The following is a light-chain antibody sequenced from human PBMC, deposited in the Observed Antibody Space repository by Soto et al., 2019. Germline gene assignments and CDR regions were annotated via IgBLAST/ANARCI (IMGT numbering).Light chain of an antibody. J-gene: IGKJ1*01. CDR3: QQYSSSAT. Sequence: DITMTQSPSTLSASVGDRVTIACRASQNISPWLAWYQQKPGKAPKLLIYGASSLEGGVPSRFSGSGSGTDFTLTISSLQPDDFATYYCQQYSSSATFGQGTKADIK. CDR1: QNISPW. CDR2: GAS. V-gene: IGKV1-5*01.